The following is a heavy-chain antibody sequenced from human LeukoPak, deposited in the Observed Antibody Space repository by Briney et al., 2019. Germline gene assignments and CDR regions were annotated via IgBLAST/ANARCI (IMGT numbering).Heavy chain of an antibody. J-gene: IGHJ5*02. Sequence: GASVKVSCKASGYTLTSYAMHWVRQAPGQRLEWMGWINAGNGNTKYSQKFQGRVTITRDTSASTAYMELSSLRSEDTAVYYCARGPGGPYRAAAGLRWFDPWGQGTLVTVSS. V-gene: IGHV1-3*01. D-gene: IGHD6-13*01. CDR1: GYTLTSYA. CDR3: ARGPGGPYRAAAGLRWFDP. CDR2: INAGNGNT.